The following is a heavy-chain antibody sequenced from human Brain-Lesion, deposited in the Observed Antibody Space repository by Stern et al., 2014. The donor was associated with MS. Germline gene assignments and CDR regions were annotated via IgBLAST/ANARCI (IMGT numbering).Heavy chain of an antibody. D-gene: IGHD3-3*01. J-gene: IGHJ6*02. CDR3: ARDQRGITIFGVVTDYYYLGMDV. V-gene: IGHV1-2*02. CDR1: GYIFTGYY. Sequence: QVQLVESGAEVKKPGASGKVSCKTSGYIFTGYYIHWVRQAHGQGLEWLAWINPNTGGPKYAQKFQGRVAMSRDTSISTAYVELSSLTSDDTAVYYCARDQRGITIFGVVTDYYYLGMDVWGQGTTVTVSS. CDR2: INPNTGGP.